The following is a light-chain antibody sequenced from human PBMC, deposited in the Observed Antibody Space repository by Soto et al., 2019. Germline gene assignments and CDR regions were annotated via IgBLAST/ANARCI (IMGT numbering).Light chain of an antibody. CDR3: QQCNNWPQWT. V-gene: IGKV3-11*01. CDR1: QSVGTF. J-gene: IGKJ1*01. Sequence: EIVLTQSPATLSLSPGERATLSCRASQSVGTFFAWHQQKPGQAPRLLIYDASNRATGIPPRFSGSGSGTDFTLTISSLEPEDFAAYSCQQCNNWPQWTFGQGTKVDIK. CDR2: DAS.